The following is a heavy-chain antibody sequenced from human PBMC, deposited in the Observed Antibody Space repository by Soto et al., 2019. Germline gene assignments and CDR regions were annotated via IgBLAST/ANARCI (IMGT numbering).Heavy chain of an antibody. CDR1: GYSFTTYW. J-gene: IGHJ4*02. V-gene: IGHV5-51*01. CDR3: ARSYSSSWHYFDY. CDR2: IYPGDSDN. D-gene: IGHD6-13*01. Sequence: GESLKISCKGSGYSFTTYWIVWVRQMPGKGLELMGIIYPGDSDNRYGPSFRGQVTISADKSISTAYLQWSSLKASDTAMYYCARSYSSSWHYFDYWGQGTLVTVSS.